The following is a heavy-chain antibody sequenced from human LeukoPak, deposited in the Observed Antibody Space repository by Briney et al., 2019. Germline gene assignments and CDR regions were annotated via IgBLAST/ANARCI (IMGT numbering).Heavy chain of an antibody. Sequence: SETLSLTCAVSGYSISSGYYWGWIRQPPGKGLEWIGSIYHSGSTYYNLSLKSRVTISVDTSKNQFSLKLSSVTAADTAVYYCAGVRIAAAGTASNWFDPWGQGTLVTVSS. J-gene: IGHJ5*02. CDR3: AGVRIAAAGTASNWFDP. V-gene: IGHV4-38-2*01. D-gene: IGHD6-13*01. CDR2: IYHSGST. CDR1: GYSISSGYY.